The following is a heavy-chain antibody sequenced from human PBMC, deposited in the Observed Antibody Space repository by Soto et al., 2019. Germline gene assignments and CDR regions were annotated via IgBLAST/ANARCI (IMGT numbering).Heavy chain of an antibody. J-gene: IGHJ6*03. D-gene: IGHD3-10*01. V-gene: IGHV4-59*08. Sequence: SETLSLTCTVSGGSISRYYWSWIRQPAGKGLECIGYIYYSGSTNYNPSLESRVTISVDTSKNQFSLKLSSVTAADTAVHYFSRVLLWFGEGNYYYYMDVWGKGTTVTVSS. CDR3: SRVLLWFGEGNYYYYMDV. CDR1: GGSISRYY. CDR2: IYYSGST.